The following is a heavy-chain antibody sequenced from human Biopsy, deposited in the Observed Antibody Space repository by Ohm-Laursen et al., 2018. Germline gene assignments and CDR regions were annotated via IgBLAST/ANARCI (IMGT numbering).Heavy chain of an antibody. CDR2: IYYTGST. CDR3: ARATNSSGWPYYYFYGMDV. J-gene: IGHJ6*02. D-gene: IGHD6-19*01. V-gene: IGHV4-59*01. CDR1: GGSISSDY. Sequence: GTLSLTCTVSGGSISSDYWSWIRQTPGKGLEWIGYIYYTGSTNYNPSLKSRVTISVDTSKNQFSLRLNSVTAADTAVYYCARATNSSGWPYYYFYGMDVWGQGTTVTVSS.